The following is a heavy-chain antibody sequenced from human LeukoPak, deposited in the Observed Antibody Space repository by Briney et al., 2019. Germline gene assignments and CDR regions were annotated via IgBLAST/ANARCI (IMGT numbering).Heavy chain of an antibody. Sequence: ASVKVSCKASGYTFTSYYMHWVRQAPRQGLEWMGIINPSGGSTSYAQKSQGRVTMTRDMSTSTVYMELSSLRSEDTAVYNCARALRPYYYGSGSYSLDYWGQGTLVTVSS. J-gene: IGHJ4*02. V-gene: IGHV1-46*01. D-gene: IGHD3-10*01. CDR2: INPSGGST. CDR3: ARALRPYYYGSGSYSLDY. CDR1: GYTFTSYY.